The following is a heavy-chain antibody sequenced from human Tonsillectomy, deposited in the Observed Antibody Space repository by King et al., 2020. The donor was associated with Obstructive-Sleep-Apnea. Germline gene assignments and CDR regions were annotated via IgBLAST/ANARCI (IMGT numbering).Heavy chain of an antibody. CDR1: GGSISNYY. V-gene: IGHV4-59*08. CDR2: ISYSGST. CDR3: TRSYTSGSFSRPELSHGGYDY. J-gene: IGHJ4*02. D-gene: IGHD3-10*01. Sequence: VQLQESGPGLVKPSETLSLTCTVSGGSISNYYWNWIRQPPGKRLEWIGSISYSGSTNYNPSLQSRVTISVDTSKIHFSLRLSSVTAADTAVYYCTRSYTSGSFSRPELSHGGYDYWGQGTLVTVSS.